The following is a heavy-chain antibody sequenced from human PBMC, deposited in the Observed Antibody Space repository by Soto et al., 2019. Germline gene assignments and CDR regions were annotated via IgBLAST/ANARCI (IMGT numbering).Heavy chain of an antibody. CDR1: GYTFTGYY. V-gene: IGHV1-2*02. J-gene: IGHJ4*02. Sequence: ASVKVSCKASGYTFTGYYMHWVRQAPGQGLEWMGWINPNSGGTNYAQKFQGRVTMTRDTSISTAYMELSRLRSDDTAVYYCARPILGAFSADFDYWGQGTLVIVSS. CDR3: ARPILGAFSADFDY. CDR2: INPNSGGT. D-gene: IGHD1-26*01.